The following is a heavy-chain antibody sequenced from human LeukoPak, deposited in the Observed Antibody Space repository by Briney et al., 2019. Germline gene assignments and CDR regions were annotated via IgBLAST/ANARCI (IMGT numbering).Heavy chain of an antibody. CDR1: GFTFSSYA. Sequence: GRSLRLSCAAAGFTFSSYAMHWVRQAPGKGLEWVAVISYDGSNKYYADSVKGRFTISRDNSKNTLYLQMNSLRAEDTAVYYCARGTPSSSGWLYYGMDVWGQGTTVTVSS. CDR3: ARGTPSSSGWLYYGMDV. J-gene: IGHJ6*02. CDR2: ISYDGSNK. V-gene: IGHV3-30-3*01. D-gene: IGHD6-19*01.